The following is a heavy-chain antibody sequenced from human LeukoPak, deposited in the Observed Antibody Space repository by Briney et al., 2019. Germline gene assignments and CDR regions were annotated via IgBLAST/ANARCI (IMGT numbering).Heavy chain of an antibody. J-gene: IGHJ4*02. Sequence: GGSLRLSCAAFGFTFDDYAMHWVRQAPGKGLEWVSGISWNSGSIGYADSVKGRFTISRDNAKNSLYLQMNSLRAEDTALYYCARGEYYDILTLFDYWGQGTLVTVSS. CDR2: ISWNSGSI. CDR3: ARGEYYDILTLFDY. V-gene: IGHV3-9*01. CDR1: GFTFDDYA. D-gene: IGHD3-9*01.